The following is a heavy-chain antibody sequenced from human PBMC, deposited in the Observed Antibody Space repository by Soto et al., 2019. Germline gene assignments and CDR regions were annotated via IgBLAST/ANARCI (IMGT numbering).Heavy chain of an antibody. CDR3: ARGAISVVGATDY. CDR1: GGSLSSGDYY. J-gene: IGHJ4*02. D-gene: IGHD1-26*01. Sequence: QVQLQESGPGLVKPSQTLSLTCTVSGGSLSSGDYYWTWIRQHPGKGLEWIGYIYYSGSTYYNPYLTSRVTISVDTSKNQFSLKLSSVTAADTAVYYCARGAISVVGATDYWGQGTLVTVSS. V-gene: IGHV4-31*03. CDR2: IYYSGST.